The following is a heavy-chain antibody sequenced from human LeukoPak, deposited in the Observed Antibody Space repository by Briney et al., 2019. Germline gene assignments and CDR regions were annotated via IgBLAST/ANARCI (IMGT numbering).Heavy chain of an antibody. CDR2: IYPGDSDT. CDR1: GYSFTNYW. V-gene: IGHV5-51*01. D-gene: IGHD2-15*01. CDR3: ARRVRSTLFYCSGGSCYFDY. Sequence: GESLKISCKASGYSFTNYWIGWVRQMPGKGLEWMGIIYPGDSDTRYSPSFQGQVTISADKSISTAYLQWSSLKASDTAMYYCARRVRSTLFYCSGGSCYFDYWGQGTLVTVSS. J-gene: IGHJ4*02.